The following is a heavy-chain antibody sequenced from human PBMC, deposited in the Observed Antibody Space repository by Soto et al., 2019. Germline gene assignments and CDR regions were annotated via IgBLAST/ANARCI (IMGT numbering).Heavy chain of an antibody. V-gene: IGHV3-15*01. CDR1: GFTFSNAW. D-gene: IGHD3-10*01. J-gene: IGHJ6*02. CDR3: TTVLDRGSGLRYYYYGMDV. CDR2: IKSKTDGGTT. Sequence: PGGSLRLSCAASGFTFSNAWMSWVRQAPGEGLEWVGRIKSKTDGGTTDYAAPVKGRFTISRDDSKNTLYLQMNSLKTEDTAVYYCTTVLDRGSGLRYYYYGMDVWGQGTTVTVSS.